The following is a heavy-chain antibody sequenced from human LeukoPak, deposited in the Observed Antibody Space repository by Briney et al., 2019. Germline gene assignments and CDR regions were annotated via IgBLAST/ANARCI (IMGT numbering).Heavy chain of an antibody. Sequence: GASVKVSCKASGYTFTGYYMHWVRQAPGQGLEWMGWINPNSGGTNYAQKFQGRVTMTRDTSISTAYMELSRLRSDDTAVYYCARELSTVLWPIYFDYWGQGTLVTVSS. CDR3: ARELSTVLWPIYFDY. V-gene: IGHV1-2*02. D-gene: IGHD2-2*01. J-gene: IGHJ4*02. CDR2: INPNSGGT. CDR1: GYTFTGYY.